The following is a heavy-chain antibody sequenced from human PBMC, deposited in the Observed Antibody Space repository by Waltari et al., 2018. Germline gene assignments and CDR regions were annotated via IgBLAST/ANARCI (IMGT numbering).Heavy chain of an antibody. CDR3: ATYIGASIGTAAFDV. CDR2: MSYNGAT. Sequence: QLQLQESGPGLGKPSETLSLTCIVSGGSITSNRHYWAWIRQPPGQGLEWIGTMSYNGATYSSPSLKSRVTVSGDTSKNHLSLTLGSVTAADTAVYYCATYIGASIGTAAFDVWGQGTMVTVSS. D-gene: IGHD5-12*01. CDR1: GGSITSNRHY. V-gene: IGHV4-39*02. J-gene: IGHJ3*01.